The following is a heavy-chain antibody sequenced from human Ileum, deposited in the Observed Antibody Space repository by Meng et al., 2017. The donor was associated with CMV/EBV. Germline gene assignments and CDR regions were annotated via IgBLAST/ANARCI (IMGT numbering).Heavy chain of an antibody. CDR3: AADIAAAGKGEFDY. CDR2: IKSKTSGETT. Sequence: GESLKISCAASGFTFSSAWISWFRQAPSKGLEWVGRIKSKTSGETTDFAAPVKGRFTISRDDSKTTVYLQMNSLKTEDTAVYYCAADIAAAGKGEFDYWGQGTLVT. CDR1: GFTFSSAW. V-gene: IGHV3-15*01. D-gene: IGHD6-13*01. J-gene: IGHJ4*02.